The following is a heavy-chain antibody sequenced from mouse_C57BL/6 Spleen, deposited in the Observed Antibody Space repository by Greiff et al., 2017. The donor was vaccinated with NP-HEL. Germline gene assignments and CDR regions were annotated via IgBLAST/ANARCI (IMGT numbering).Heavy chain of an antibody. CDR2: IDPSDSYT. CDR1: GYTFTSYW. D-gene: IGHD1-1*01. CDR3: ARAAGSSPWYFDV. V-gene: IGHV1-59*01. Sequence: QVQLQQPGAELVRPGTSVKLSCKASGYTFTSYWMHWVKQRPGQGLEWIGVIDPSDSYTNYNQKFKGKATLTVDTSSSTAYMQLSSLTSEDSAVYYCARAAGSSPWYFDVWGTGTTVTVSS. J-gene: IGHJ1*03.